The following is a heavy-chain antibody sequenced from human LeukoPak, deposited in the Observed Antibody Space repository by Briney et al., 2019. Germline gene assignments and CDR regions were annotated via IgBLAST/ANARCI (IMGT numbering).Heavy chain of an antibody. Sequence: GGSLRLSCAASGFTFSSYSMNWVRQAPGTGLEWVSSISSSSSYIYYADSVKGRFTISRDNDKNSLYLQMNSLRAEDTAVYYCARDYYGSGSHPSPNWFDPWGQGTLVTVSS. V-gene: IGHV3-21*01. CDR2: ISSSSSYI. J-gene: IGHJ5*02. CDR3: ARDYYGSGSHPSPNWFDP. D-gene: IGHD3-10*01. CDR1: GFTFSSYS.